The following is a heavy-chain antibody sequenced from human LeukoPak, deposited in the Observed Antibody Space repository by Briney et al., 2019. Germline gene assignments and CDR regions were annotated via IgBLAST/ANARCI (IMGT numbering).Heavy chain of an antibody. CDR2: ISGSGSST. Sequence: GRSLRLSCAASGLTFSGYAMSWVRQAPGKGLEWVSSISGSGSSTYDADSVKGRVTISRDNSKNTLYLQMNSLRAEDTAVYYCAKGRSLWSGFDYWGQGTLVTVSS. V-gene: IGHV3-23*01. D-gene: IGHD3-3*01. CDR3: AKGRSLWSGFDY. CDR1: GLTFSGYA. J-gene: IGHJ4*02.